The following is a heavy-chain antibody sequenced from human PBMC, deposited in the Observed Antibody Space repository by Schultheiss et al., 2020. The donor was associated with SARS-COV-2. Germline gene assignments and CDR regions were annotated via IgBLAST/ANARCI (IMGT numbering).Heavy chain of an antibody. CDR1: GFTFSSYW. D-gene: IGHD3-9*01. J-gene: IGHJ4*02. CDR3: AKGGWLEY. Sequence: GGSLRLSCAASGFTFSSYWMSWVRQAPGKGLEWVAVIWYDGSNKYYADSVKGRFTISRDNSKNTLYLQMNSLRAEDTAVYYCAKGGWLEYWGQGTLVTVSS. CDR2: IWYDGSNK. V-gene: IGHV3-33*06.